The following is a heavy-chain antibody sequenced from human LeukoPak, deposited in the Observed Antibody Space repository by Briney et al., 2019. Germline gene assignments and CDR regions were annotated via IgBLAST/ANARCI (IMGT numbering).Heavy chain of an antibody. V-gene: IGHV4-39*01. CDR3: ASYLPPYDFWSGYYF. J-gene: IGHJ4*02. D-gene: IGHD3-3*01. Sequence: SSETLSLTCTVSGGSISSSSYYWGWIRQPPGKGLEWIVSIYYSGSTYYNPSLKSRVTISVDTSKNQFSLKLSSVTAADTAVYYCASYLPPYDFWSGYYFWGQGTLVTVSS. CDR1: GGSISSSSYY. CDR2: IYYSGST.